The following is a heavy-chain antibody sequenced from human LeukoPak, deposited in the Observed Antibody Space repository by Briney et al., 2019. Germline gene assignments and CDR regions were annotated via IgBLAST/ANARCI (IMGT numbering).Heavy chain of an antibody. CDR1: GFAFHAFD. V-gene: IGHV3-43*02. CDR2: ITNDGGKT. J-gene: IGHJ6*02. CDR3: ATWAFYHGLDV. D-gene: IGHD1-26*01. Sequence: GSLRLSFAASGFAFHAFDMYWVPQAPGKGLGWVSRITNDGGKTYYADSVRGRFTISRDNSQSSLYLQMNSLRTDDAALYYCATWAFYHGLDVWGQGTTVTVSS.